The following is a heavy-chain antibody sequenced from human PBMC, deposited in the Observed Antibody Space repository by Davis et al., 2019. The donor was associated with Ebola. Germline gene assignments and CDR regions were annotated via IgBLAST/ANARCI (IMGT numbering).Heavy chain of an antibody. CDR2: ISSNGGST. D-gene: IGHD6-13*01. J-gene: IGHJ6*02. V-gene: IGHV3-64D*06. CDR1: GFTFSTYA. Sequence: GESLKISCTPSGFTFSTYAMHWVRQAPGKGLEYVSAISSNGGSTYYADSVKGRFTISRDNSKNTLYLQMSSLRVEDTAVYYCAREGEQLDSDYYYYYGMDVWGQGTTVTVSS. CDR3: AREGEQLDSDYYYYYGMDV.